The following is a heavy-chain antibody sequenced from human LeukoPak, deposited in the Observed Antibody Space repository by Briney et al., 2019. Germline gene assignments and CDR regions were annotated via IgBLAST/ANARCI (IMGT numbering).Heavy chain of an antibody. Sequence: SETLSPTCTVSGRSISSYYWSWIRHTPGKGLEWVGYIYYSGSTNYNPSLKSRVTISVDTSKNQFSLKLSSVTAADTAVYYCASRIIVGAGYYFDYWGQGTLVTVSS. D-gene: IGHD1-26*01. CDR2: IYYSGST. V-gene: IGHV4-59*08. J-gene: IGHJ4*02. CDR3: ASRIIVGAGYYFDY. CDR1: GRSISSYY.